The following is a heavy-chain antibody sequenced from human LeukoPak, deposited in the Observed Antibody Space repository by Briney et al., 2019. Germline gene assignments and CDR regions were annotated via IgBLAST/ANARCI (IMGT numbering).Heavy chain of an antibody. J-gene: IGHJ4*02. CDR1: GGSISSSSYY. V-gene: IGHV4-39*07. D-gene: IGHD3-16*01. CDR2: IYYSGST. CDR3: SRRFGAGDPTDY. Sequence: PSETLSLTCTVSGGSISSSSYYWGWIRQPPGKGLEWIGSIYYSGSTYYNPSLRGRVTISVDESKNQFSLKLNSVTAADTAVYYCSRRFGAGDPTDYWGQGTLVTVSS.